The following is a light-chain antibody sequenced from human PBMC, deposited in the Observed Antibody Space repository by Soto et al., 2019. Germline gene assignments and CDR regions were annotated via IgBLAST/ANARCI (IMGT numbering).Light chain of an antibody. V-gene: IGKV3-15*01. J-gene: IGKJ4*01. CDR3: QQYNNWPLT. CDR2: GIS. CDR1: QSVSSN. Sequence: EIVLTQSPATLSVSPGERVTLSCRASQSVSSNLAWFQQKPGQAPRVLIYGISTRATGIPARFSGSGSGTEFTLPISSLQSEDFAVYYCQQYNNWPLTFGGGTKVEIK.